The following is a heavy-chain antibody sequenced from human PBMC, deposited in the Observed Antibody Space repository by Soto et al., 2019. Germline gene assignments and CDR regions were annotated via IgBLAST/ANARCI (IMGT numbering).Heavy chain of an antibody. D-gene: IGHD3-3*01. V-gene: IGHV4-59*01. CDR1: VGSIRSYS. Sequence: PSETLYLTCTVSVGSIRSYSWSWIRQPPGKGLEWIGYIYYSGSTNYNPSLKSRVTISVDTSKNQFSLKLSSVTAADTAVYYCARGADFWSGYFDYWGQGTLVTVSS. CDR2: IYYSGST. J-gene: IGHJ4*02. CDR3: ARGADFWSGYFDY.